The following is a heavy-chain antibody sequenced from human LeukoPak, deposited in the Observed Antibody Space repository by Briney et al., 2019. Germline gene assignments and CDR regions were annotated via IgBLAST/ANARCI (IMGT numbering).Heavy chain of an antibody. V-gene: IGHV3-20*04. CDR2: INWNGRYT. D-gene: IGHD3-10*01. Sequence: GGSLRLSCVASRFTFEDYGMAWVRQAPGKGLEWVSNINWNGRYTNYADSVKGRFTISRDNAKKSLFLQMNSLRVDDTAFYYRARDRRINRGYPLGSPPHLWGQGTLVTVST. CDR3: ARDRRINRGYPLGSPPHL. CDR1: RFTFEDYG. J-gene: IGHJ5*02.